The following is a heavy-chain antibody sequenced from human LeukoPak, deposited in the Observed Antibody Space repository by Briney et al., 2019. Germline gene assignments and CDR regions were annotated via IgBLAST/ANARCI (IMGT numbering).Heavy chain of an antibody. Sequence: GGSLRLSCAAPGFTFSSYAMSWVRQAPGKGLEWVSAISGSGGSTYYADSVKGRFTISRDNAKNSLYLQMNSLRAEDTALYYCAKDRGGTVTYGTDVWRQGTTVTVSS. CDR3: AKDRGGTVTYGTDV. CDR1: GFTFSSYA. V-gene: IGHV3-23*01. D-gene: IGHD4-17*01. CDR2: ISGSGGST. J-gene: IGHJ6*02.